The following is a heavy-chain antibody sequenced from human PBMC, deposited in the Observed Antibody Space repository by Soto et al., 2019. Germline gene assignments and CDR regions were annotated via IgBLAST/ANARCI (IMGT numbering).Heavy chain of an antibody. CDR2: IYSGGST. CDR3: ARFSYGDYVGLDP. D-gene: IGHD4-17*01. J-gene: IGHJ5*02. Sequence: GGSLRLSCAASGFTVSSNYMSWVRQAPGKGLEWVSVIYSGGSTYYADSVKGRFTISRENSKNTLYLQMNSLRAEDTAVYYCARFSYGDYVGLDPWGQGTLVTVSS. V-gene: IGHV3-53*01. CDR1: GFTVSSNY.